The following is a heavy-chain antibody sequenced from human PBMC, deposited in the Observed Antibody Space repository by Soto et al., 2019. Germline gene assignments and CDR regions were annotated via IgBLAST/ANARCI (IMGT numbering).Heavy chain of an antibody. Sequence: QVQLVQSGAEVKKPGSSVKVSCKASGGTFSSYAISWVRQAPGQGLEWMGGIIPIFGTANYAQKFQGRVTITADESTSTAYMELSSLRSEDTAVYYCARLNYDILTGYSRWGIFDYWGQGTLVTVSS. J-gene: IGHJ4*02. D-gene: IGHD3-9*01. CDR2: IIPIFGTA. CDR1: GGTFSSYA. CDR3: ARLNYDILTGYSRWGIFDY. V-gene: IGHV1-69*01.